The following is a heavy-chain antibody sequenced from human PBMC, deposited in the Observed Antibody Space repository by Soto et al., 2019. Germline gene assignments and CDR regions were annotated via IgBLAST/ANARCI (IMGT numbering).Heavy chain of an antibody. D-gene: IGHD4-4*01. CDR3: AKDELVYSNYYYYGMDV. J-gene: IGHJ6*02. CDR1: GFTFSSYG. Sequence: GGSLRLSCAASGFTFSSYGMHWVRQAPGKGLEWVAVISYDGSNKYYADSVKGRFTISRDNSKNTLYLQMNSLRAEDTAVYYCAKDELVYSNYYYYGMDVWGQGTTVTVSS. V-gene: IGHV3-30*18. CDR2: ISYDGSNK.